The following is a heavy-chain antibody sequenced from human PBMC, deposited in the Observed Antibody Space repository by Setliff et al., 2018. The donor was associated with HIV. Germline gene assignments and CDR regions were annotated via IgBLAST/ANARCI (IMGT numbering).Heavy chain of an antibody. CDR2: INSNGGSP. Sequence: PGGSLRLSCAASGFTFSSQWMHWVRQAPGKGLVWVSRINSNGGSPNYADSVKGRFTVSRDNAKNTLYLQMNSLRAEDTAVYYCARATYSSSWYKGLGAFDIWGQGTMVTVSS. CDR3: ARATYSSSWYKGLGAFDI. D-gene: IGHD6-13*01. CDR1: GFTFSSQW. V-gene: IGHV3-74*01. J-gene: IGHJ3*02.